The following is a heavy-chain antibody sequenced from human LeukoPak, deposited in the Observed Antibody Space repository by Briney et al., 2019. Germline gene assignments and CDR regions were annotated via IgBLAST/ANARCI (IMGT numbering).Heavy chain of an antibody. CDR1: GGSISSSSYY. CDR3: ARAGGYDSSGYYSLPDY. J-gene: IGHJ4*02. D-gene: IGHD3-22*01. Sequence: SETLSLTCTVSGGSISSSSYYWGWIRQPPGKGLEWIGSIYYSGSTYYNPSLKSRVTISVDTSKNQFSLKLSSVTAADTAVYYCARAGGYDSSGYYSLPDYWGQGTLVTVSS. CDR2: IYYSGST. V-gene: IGHV4-39*01.